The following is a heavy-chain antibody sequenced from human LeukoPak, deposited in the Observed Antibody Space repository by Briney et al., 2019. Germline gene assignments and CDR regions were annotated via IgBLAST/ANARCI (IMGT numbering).Heavy chain of an antibody. CDR1: GFTFSSYS. CDR2: IRGRGGST. J-gene: IGHJ4*02. Sequence: GGSLRLSCAASGFTFSSYSMSWVRQAPGKGLGWVSAIRGRGGSTYYADSVKGRFTISRDNSKNTLYLQMNSLRAEDTAVYYCAKGMVRGVIISGYYFDYWGQGTLVTVSS. V-gene: IGHV3-23*01. D-gene: IGHD3-10*01. CDR3: AKGMVRGVIISGYYFDY.